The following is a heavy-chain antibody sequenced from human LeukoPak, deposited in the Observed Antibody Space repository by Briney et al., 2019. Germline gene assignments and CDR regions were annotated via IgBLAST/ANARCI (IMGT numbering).Heavy chain of an antibody. CDR2: MNPNSVNT. J-gene: IGHJ6*03. Sequence: ASVKVSCKASGYTFTSYDIHWVRQATGQGLEWMGWMNPNSVNTGYAQKFQGRVTLTRNTSISTAYMELSSLRSEDTAVYYWASGLRIVAARQKKYYYYDMDVWGKGTTVTVSS. V-gene: IGHV1-8*01. CDR3: ASGLRIVAARQKKYYYYDMDV. CDR1: GYTFTSYD. D-gene: IGHD6-6*01.